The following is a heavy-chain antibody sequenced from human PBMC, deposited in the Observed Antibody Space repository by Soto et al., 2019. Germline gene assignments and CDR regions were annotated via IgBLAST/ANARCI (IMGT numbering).Heavy chain of an antibody. CDR2: LSLRGDST. CDR3: AREQWFGELLSIDY. J-gene: IGHJ4*02. D-gene: IGHD3-10*01. Sequence: GSLRRSWAGCGLAGNACSSRWLPHAPGKGLEWVSALSLRGDSTYYADSVKGRFAISRDNSKNTLYLQMNSLRAEDTAVYYCAREQWFGELLSIDYWGQGTPVTVSS. CDR1: GLAGNACS. V-gene: IGHV3-23*01.